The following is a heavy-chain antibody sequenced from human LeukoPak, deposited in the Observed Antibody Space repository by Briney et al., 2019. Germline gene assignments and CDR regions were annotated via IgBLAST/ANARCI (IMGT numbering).Heavy chain of an antibody. CDR3: ASRLAPPPYYYGSGSYYKY. CDR1: GGSFSGYY. Sequence: SEALSLTCAVYGGSFSGYYWSWIRQPTGKGLEWIGEINHSGSTNYNPSLKSRVTISVDTSKNQFSLKLSSVTAADTAVYYCASRLAPPPYYYGSGSYYKYWGQGTLVTVSS. D-gene: IGHD3-10*01. J-gene: IGHJ4*02. V-gene: IGHV4-34*01. CDR2: INHSGST.